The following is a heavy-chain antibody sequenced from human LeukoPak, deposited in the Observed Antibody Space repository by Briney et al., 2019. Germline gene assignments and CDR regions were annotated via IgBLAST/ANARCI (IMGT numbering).Heavy chain of an antibody. J-gene: IGHJ3*02. CDR3: AREASGYSYGYRGFSHPFDI. Sequence: PSETLSLTCAVYGGSFSGYYWSWIRQPPGKGLEWIGEINHSGSTNYNPSLKSRATISVDTSKNQFSLKLSSVTAADTAVYYCAREASGYSYGYRGFSHPFDIWGQGTMVTVSS. D-gene: IGHD5-18*01. CDR2: INHSGST. V-gene: IGHV4-34*01. CDR1: GGSFSGYY.